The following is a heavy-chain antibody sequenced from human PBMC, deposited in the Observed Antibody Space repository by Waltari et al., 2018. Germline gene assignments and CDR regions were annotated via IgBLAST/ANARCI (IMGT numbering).Heavy chain of an antibody. V-gene: IGHV4-4*09. CDR2: IFSTGST. CDR1: VASLRKSY. CDR3: ATSPSSSWYWIDP. Sequence: QVQLQESGPGLVKPSETLSLTCTVSVASLRKSYLHGIRPPPGKGLEWIGYIFSTGSTIYNPSLKSRVTISVDTSKNQFSLKLTSMTAADTAVYYCATSPSSSWYWIDPWGQGTLVTVSS. J-gene: IGHJ5*02. D-gene: IGHD6-13*01.